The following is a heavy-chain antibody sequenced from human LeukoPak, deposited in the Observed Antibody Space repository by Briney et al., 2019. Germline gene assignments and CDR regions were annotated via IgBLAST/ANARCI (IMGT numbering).Heavy chain of an antibody. D-gene: IGHD2-2*02. V-gene: IGHV4-59*01. CDR1: GGSISSYY. CDR3: ARASLGYCSSTSCYTYSYYFDY. J-gene: IGHJ4*02. Sequence: SETLSLTCTVSGGSISSYYWSWIRQPPGKGLEWIGYIYYSGSTNYNPSLKSRVTISVDTSKNQFSLTLSSVTAADTAVYYCARASLGYCSSTSCYTYSYYFDYWGQGTLVTVSS. CDR2: IYYSGST.